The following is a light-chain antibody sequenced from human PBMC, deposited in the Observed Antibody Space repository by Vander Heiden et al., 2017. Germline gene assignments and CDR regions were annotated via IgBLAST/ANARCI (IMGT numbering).Light chain of an antibody. Sequence: SYVLTQPPSVPVAPGQTARITCGGNNIGSKSVHWYQQQPGQAPVLVVYDDSDRPSGIPERFSGSNSGNTATLTISRVEAGDEADYYCQVWDSSSDLSVFGGGTKLTVL. J-gene: IGLJ3*02. CDR1: NIGSKS. V-gene: IGLV3-21*02. CDR3: QVWDSSSDLSV. CDR2: DDS.